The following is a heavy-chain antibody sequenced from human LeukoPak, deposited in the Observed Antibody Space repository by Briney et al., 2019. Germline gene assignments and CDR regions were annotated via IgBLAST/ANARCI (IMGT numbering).Heavy chain of an antibody. V-gene: IGHV3-23*01. J-gene: IGHJ4*02. Sequence: GGSLRLSCAASGFPFDRYAMGWVRQAPGKGLEWVAAISGSGGSTFYADPVKGRVAISRDNSKNTLYLQMNSLNTEDTAVYYCAKDQGYGGLFFDYWGQGTLVTVSS. D-gene: IGHD5-12*01. CDR1: GFPFDRYA. CDR2: ISGSGGST. CDR3: AKDQGYGGLFFDY.